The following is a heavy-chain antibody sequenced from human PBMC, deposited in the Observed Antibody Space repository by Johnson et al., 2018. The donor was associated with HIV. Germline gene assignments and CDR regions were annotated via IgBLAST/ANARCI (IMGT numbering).Heavy chain of an antibody. CDR1: GFTFSRHG. CDR3: ARDLTGSYGVDI. D-gene: IGHD1-26*01. Sequence: QVQLVESGGGVVQPGRSLRLSCAASGFTFSRHGMHWGRQAPGKGLEWVAVISYDGSKRNYADSVKGRFTISRDSSKNTLYLEMNGLRAEDTAVYYCARDLTGSYGVDIWGHGTMVTVSS. J-gene: IGHJ3*02. V-gene: IGHV3-30*04. CDR2: ISYDGSKR.